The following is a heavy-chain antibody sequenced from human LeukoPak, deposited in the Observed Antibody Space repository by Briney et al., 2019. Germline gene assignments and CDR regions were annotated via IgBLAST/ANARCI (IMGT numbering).Heavy chain of an antibody. D-gene: IGHD2-21*02. CDR3: ARDLPSSVVVTDFDY. CDR1: GFTFSSYA. V-gene: IGHV3-23*01. CDR2: ISGSGGST. Sequence: GGSLRLSCAASGFTFSSYAMSWVRQAPGKGLEWVSAISGSGGSTYYADSVKGRFTISRDNAKNSLYLQMNSLRAEDTAVYYCARDLPSSVVVTDFDYWGQGTLVTVSS. J-gene: IGHJ4*02.